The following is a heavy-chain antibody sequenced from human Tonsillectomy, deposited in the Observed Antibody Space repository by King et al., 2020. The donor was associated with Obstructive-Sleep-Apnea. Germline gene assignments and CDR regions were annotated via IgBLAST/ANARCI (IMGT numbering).Heavy chain of an antibody. CDR1: GFTFRNYP. D-gene: IGHD6-19*01. Sequence: VQLVESGGGLVQPGGSLRLPCAASGFTFRNYPMNCVRQAPGKGLEWVSYINVKSDRVYYANSLKGGFTISTDNAKNSVYRQMNNLRAEDTALYYCAKDDTSGWYSDSWGQGTLVIVSS. V-gene: IGHV3-48*01. CDR3: AKDDTSGWYSDS. J-gene: IGHJ4*02. CDR2: INVKSDRV.